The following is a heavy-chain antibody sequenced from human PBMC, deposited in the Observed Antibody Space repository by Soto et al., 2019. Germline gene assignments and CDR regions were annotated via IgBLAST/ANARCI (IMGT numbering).Heavy chain of an antibody. Sequence: QVQLVESGGGLVKPGGSLRLSCAASGFTFSDHYMNWIRQAPGKGLEWVSYISRSGQNTHYADSVKGRFTISRDNAKNPLFLQMESLRAEDTAVCYCAREAIAGRYYGMDVWGQGTTVSVSS. V-gene: IGHV3-11*01. D-gene: IGHD6-13*01. CDR1: GFTFSDHY. J-gene: IGHJ6*02. CDR3: AREAIAGRYYGMDV. CDR2: ISRSGQNT.